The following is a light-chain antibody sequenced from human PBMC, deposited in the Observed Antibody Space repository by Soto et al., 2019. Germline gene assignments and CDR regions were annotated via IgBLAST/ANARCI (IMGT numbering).Light chain of an antibody. CDR3: PLFRSPPSAFI. Sequence: ESMLTQSPGTLSLSPGERATLSCRASQSVSTRYLAWYKQKPGQAPRLLFYGVCIRATGIPDMFSGSGSETDFTLSISRLEPEDFAVYYCPLFRSPPSAFIFGQGTKLEI. V-gene: IGKV3-20*01. CDR1: QSVSTRY. CDR2: GVC. J-gene: IGKJ2*01.